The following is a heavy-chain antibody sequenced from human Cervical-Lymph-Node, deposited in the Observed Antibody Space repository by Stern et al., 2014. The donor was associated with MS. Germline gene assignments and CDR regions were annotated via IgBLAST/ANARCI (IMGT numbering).Heavy chain of an antibody. CDR1: GYTFIDYY. D-gene: IGHD4-17*01. V-gene: IGHV1-2*02. CDR2: INPNSGGT. Sequence: QVQLVQSGAEVKTPGASVKVSCKASGYTFIDYYIYWVRQAPGQGLEWMGWINPNSGGTNYAQKFQGRVTMTTDTSISAAYLELTRLISDDTAVYSGAKRHMGESAVTTGRGGRDVGFGYGGRGPLVSVSS. CDR3: AKRHMGESAVTTGRGGRDVGFGY. J-gene: IGHJ4*02.